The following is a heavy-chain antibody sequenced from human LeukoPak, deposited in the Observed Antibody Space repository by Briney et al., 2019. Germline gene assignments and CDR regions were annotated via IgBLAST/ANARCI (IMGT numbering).Heavy chain of an antibody. D-gene: IGHD3-10*01. CDR2: IRPNGRDT. J-gene: IGHJ4*02. CDR3: SAHYGPGAV. V-gene: IGHV1-2*02. CDR1: GYIFTNYY. Sequence: ASVKVSCKASGYIFTNYYMHWVRQAPGQGLEWMGWIRPNGRDTQYAQKFQDRMTMTTDTSITTAYMELHSVTSDDTAVYYCSAHYGPGAVWGQGTLITASS.